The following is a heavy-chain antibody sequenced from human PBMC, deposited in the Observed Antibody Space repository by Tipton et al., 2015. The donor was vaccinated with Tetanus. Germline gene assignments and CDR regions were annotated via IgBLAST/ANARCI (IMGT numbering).Heavy chain of an antibody. J-gene: IGHJ4*02. V-gene: IGHV4-31*02. Sequence: LRLSCAASGFTLSRYTLNWVRQAPGKGLEWIGYIYYTGNTYYNPSLKSRVTISVDMSKNQFSLKLRSVTAADTAVYYCARRSVSARFDDWGQGAQVTVSS. CDR2: IYYTGNT. D-gene: IGHD6-6*01. CDR1: GFTLSRYT. CDR3: ARRSVSARFDD.